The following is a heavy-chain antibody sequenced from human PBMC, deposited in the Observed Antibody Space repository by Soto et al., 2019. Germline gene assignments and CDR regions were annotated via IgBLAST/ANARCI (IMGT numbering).Heavy chain of an antibody. Sequence: EVQLVETGGGLIQPGGSLRLSCAASGFTVSSNYMSWVRQAPGKGLEWVSVIYSGGSTYYADSVKGRFTISRDNSKNTLYLQMNSLGAEDTAVYYCAGPSSGWSAHTGPGYFDLWGRGTVVTVSS. CDR1: GFTVSSNY. V-gene: IGHV3-53*02. J-gene: IGHJ2*01. D-gene: IGHD6-19*01. CDR3: AGPSSGWSAHTGPGYFDL. CDR2: IYSGGST.